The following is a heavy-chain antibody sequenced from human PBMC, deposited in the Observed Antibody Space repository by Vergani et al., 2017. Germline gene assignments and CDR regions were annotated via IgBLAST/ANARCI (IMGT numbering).Heavy chain of an antibody. CDR1: GYSFSTFTDYW. D-gene: IGHD1-26*01. V-gene: IGHV5-10-1*03. Sequence: EVQLVQSGAEVKKPGESLRISCKGSGYSFSTFTDYWISWVRQMPGKGLEWMGRIDPSDSYTQYSPSFQGHVTISADKSISNVYLQWSSLKASDTAMFYCARHGARVGTYYVNDAFDIWGQGTMVTVSS. CDR3: ARHGARVGTYYVNDAFDI. CDR2: IDPSDSYT. J-gene: IGHJ3*02.